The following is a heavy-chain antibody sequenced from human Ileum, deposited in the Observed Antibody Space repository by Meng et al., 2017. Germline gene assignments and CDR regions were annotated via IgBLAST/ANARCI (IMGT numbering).Heavy chain of an antibody. V-gene: IGHV4-30-4*01. CDR1: GGSITSGDYY. J-gene: IGHJ4*02. Sequence: QVQLQESGPGLVKPAQTLALKGTVSGGSITSGDYYWSWIRQPPGKGLEWIGYIFYTGATYSNPSLKSRVTVSLDTSKSQFSLKLSSVTAADTAIYYCVSERRRSYFFDYWGQGTLVTVSS. CDR3: VSERRRSYFFDY. CDR2: IFYTGAT.